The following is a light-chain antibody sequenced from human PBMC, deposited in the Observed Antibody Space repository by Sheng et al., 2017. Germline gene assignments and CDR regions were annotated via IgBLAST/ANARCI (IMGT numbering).Light chain of an antibody. Sequence: EIVLTQSPATLSVSPGERATLSCRASQNIRTNLAWFQQRPGQAPRLLMYGASTRAAGIPARFRGGGSGTEFTLTISSLEPEDFATYYCQQYGTSPKLTFGQGTRLEIK. CDR1: QNIRTN. J-gene: IGKJ5*01. V-gene: IGKV3-15*01. CDR3: QQYGTSPKLT. CDR2: GAS.